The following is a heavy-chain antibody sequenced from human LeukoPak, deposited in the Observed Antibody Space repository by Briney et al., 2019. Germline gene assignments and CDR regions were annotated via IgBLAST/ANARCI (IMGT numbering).Heavy chain of an antibody. CDR3: ARVPIGGVIAYYFDY. Sequence: SETLSLTCTVSGGSISSYYWSWIRQPAGKGLEWIGSIYYSGSTYYNPSLKSRVTISVDTSKNQFSLKLSSVTAADTAVYYCARVPIGGVIAYYFDYWGQGTLVTVSS. V-gene: IGHV4-4*07. J-gene: IGHJ4*02. CDR1: GGSISSYY. D-gene: IGHD3-16*02. CDR2: IYYSGST.